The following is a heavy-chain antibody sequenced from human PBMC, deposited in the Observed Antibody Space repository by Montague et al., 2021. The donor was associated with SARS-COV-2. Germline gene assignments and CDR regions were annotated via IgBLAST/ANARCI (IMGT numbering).Heavy chain of an antibody. Sequence: SETLSLTCTVSGGSISSSNYCWGWLRQPPGKGLEWIGNMYYSGSTYYNPSLKSRVTISIDTSKNQFSLKLSSVTAADTAVYCCARDDIVLQGVTKGMDVWGQGTTVTVSS. V-gene: IGHV4-39*07. D-gene: IGHD3-10*01. CDR2: MYYSGST. CDR3: ARDDIVLQGVTKGMDV. CDR1: GGSISSSNYC. J-gene: IGHJ6*02.